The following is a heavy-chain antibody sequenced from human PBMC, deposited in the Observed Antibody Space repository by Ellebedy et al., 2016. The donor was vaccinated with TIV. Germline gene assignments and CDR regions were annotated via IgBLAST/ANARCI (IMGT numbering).Heavy chain of an antibody. CDR2: ISGSGGST. Sequence: GESLKISXAASGFTFSSYAMSWVRQAPGKGLEWVSAISGSGGSTYYADSVKGRFTISRDNSKNTLYLQMNSLRAEDTAVYYCAKASVFGVVGYYYYYMDVWGKGTTVTVSS. J-gene: IGHJ6*03. CDR1: GFTFSSYA. D-gene: IGHD3-3*01. CDR3: AKASVFGVVGYYYYYMDV. V-gene: IGHV3-23*01.